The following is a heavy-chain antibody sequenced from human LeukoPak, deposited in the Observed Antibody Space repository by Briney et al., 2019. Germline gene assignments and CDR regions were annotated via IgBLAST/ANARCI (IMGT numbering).Heavy chain of an antibody. CDR2: IYYSGST. CDR3: ARDLGLYYDILTGPSFGMDV. CDR1: GGSISSYY. Sequence: PSETLSLTCTVSGGSISSYYWSWIRQPPGKGLEWIGYIYYSGSTNYNPSLKSRVTISVDTSKNQFSLKLSSVTAADTAVYYCARDLGLYYDILTGPSFGMDVWGQGTTVTVSS. J-gene: IGHJ6*02. D-gene: IGHD3-9*01. V-gene: IGHV4-59*01.